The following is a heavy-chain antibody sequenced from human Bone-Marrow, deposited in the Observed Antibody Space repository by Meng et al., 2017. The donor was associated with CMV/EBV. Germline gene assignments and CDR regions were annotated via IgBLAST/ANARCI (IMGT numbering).Heavy chain of an antibody. CDR1: GYTFTGYY. Sequence: ASVKVSCKASGYTFTGYYMHWVRQAPGQGLEWVGWHNPNIGGANYAQKFQGRVIMTRGRSINTAYMELSGLTSDDTAIYYCTRAPSAEARILPFDYWGQGTLVTSPQ. CDR2: HNPNIGGA. V-gene: IGHV1-2*02. J-gene: IGHJ4*02. CDR3: TRAPSAEARILPFDY.